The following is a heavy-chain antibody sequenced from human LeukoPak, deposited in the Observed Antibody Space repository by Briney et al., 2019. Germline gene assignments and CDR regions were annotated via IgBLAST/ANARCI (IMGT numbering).Heavy chain of an antibody. V-gene: IGHV4-30-2*01. J-gene: IGHJ5*02. CDR3: ARARYNWFDP. Sequence: RPSETLSLTCTVSGGSISSAGDYWSWIRQPPGKGLEWIGYIYHSGSTTYNPSLKSRVTLSRDKSKNQFSLELNSVTAADTAVYYCARARYNWFDPWGQGTLVTVSS. CDR2: IYHSGST. CDR1: GGSISSAGDY. D-gene: IGHD3-16*02.